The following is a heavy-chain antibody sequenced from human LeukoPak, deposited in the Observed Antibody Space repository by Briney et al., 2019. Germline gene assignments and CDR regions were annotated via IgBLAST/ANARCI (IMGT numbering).Heavy chain of an antibody. V-gene: IGHV4-59*11. CDR3: ARDFRAPEGL. Sequence: TSETLSLTCTVSGGSISSHYWSWIRQPPGKGLEWIGYIYYSGSTNYNPSLKSRVTISVDTSKNQFSLKLSSVTAADTAVYYCARDFRAPEGLWGQGTLVTVSS. CDR1: GGSISSHY. CDR2: IYYSGST. D-gene: IGHD1-26*01. J-gene: IGHJ4*02.